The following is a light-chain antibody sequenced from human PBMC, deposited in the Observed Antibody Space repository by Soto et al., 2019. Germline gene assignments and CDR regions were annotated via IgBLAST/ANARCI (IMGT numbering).Light chain of an antibody. J-gene: IGKJ5*01. CDR3: QQYHNWPPIT. CDR2: GAS. Sequence: EVVMTQSPCTRSVSLGESATLSCSASPSVDSYLAWYQQKPGQAPRLLIYGASTRATGILARFRGGGSGTEFTLTISSLQSEDFAVYYCQQYHNWPPITFGQGTRLEIK. V-gene: IGKV3-15*01. CDR1: PSVDSY.